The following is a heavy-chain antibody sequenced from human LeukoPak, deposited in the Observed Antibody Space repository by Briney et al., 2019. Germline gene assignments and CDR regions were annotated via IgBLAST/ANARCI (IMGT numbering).Heavy chain of an antibody. CDR2: IYSSGTT. D-gene: IGHD1-1*01. CDR1: GASISSYY. CDR3: ARYKNYYYGLDV. V-gene: IGHV4-59*01. J-gene: IGHJ6*02. Sequence: PSETLSLTCTVSGASISSYYWSWIRQPPGKGLEWIGYIYSSGTTNYNPSLKSRVTMSVDTSENQFSLKLNSVTAADTAVYYCARYKNYYYGLDVWGQGTTVTVSS.